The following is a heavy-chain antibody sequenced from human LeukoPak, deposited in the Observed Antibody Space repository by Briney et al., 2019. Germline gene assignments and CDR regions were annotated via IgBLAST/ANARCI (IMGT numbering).Heavy chain of an antibody. Sequence: PGGSRRLSWAAAGFTFSSYAMSGVRQAPGKGLEWVSSITGSGGNTFYPYSVKGRFTISRDNSKNMLYLQMNSLRAEDTAIYYCAKHNSPNWYDYWGQGTLVTVSS. CDR1: GFTFSSYA. D-gene: IGHD1-1*01. CDR2: ITGSGGNT. V-gene: IGHV3-23*01. J-gene: IGHJ4*02. CDR3: AKHNSPNWYDY.